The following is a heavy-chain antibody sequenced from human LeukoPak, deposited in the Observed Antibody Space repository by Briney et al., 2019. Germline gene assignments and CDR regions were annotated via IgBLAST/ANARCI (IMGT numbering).Heavy chain of an antibody. J-gene: IGHJ6*02. CDR3: ARDIVVVPAAIHMDV. D-gene: IGHD2-2*01. CDR1: GFTFSRYW. Sequence: GGSLRLSCAASGFTFSRYWMSWVRQAPGKGLEWVANIKQDGSEKYYVDSVKGRFTISRDNAKNSLYLQMNSLRADDTAVYYCARDIVVVPAAIHMDVWGQGTTVTVSS. CDR2: IKQDGSEK. V-gene: IGHV3-7*03.